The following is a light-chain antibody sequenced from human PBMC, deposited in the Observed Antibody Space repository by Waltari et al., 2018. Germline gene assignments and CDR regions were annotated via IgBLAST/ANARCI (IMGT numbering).Light chain of an antibody. J-gene: IGKJ4*01. CDR3: QQFNNYPLT. V-gene: IGKV1D-13*01. CDR2: DAS. CDR1: QGIRSA. Sequence: AIQLTQSPSSLSASVGDRVTITCRASQGIRSALAWFQQKPGETPILLIYDASSLESGVPSRFSGSGSGTDFTLTISRLQPEDFATYYCQQFNNYPLTFGGGTKVEIK.